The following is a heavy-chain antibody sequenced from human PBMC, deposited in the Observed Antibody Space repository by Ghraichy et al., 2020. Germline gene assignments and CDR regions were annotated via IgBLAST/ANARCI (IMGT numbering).Heavy chain of an antibody. D-gene: IGHD3-22*01. Sequence: SETLSLTCAVYGGSFSGYYWSWIRQPPGKGLEWIGEINHSGSTNYNPPLKSRVTISVDTSKNQFSLKLRSVTAADTAVYYCARGRSQSPYYYDSSGYYLLDYWGQGTLVTVSS. V-gene: IGHV4-34*01. CDR2: INHSGST. CDR3: ARGRSQSPYYYDSSGYYLLDY. J-gene: IGHJ4*02. CDR1: GGSFSGYY.